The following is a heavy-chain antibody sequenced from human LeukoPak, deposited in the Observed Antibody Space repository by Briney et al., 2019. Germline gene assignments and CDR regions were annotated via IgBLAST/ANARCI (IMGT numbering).Heavy chain of an antibody. D-gene: IGHD3-22*01. CDR1: GGSISSCY. CDR3: ARVRDSSGYDYYYYMDV. CDR2: IYYSGST. Sequence: SETLSLTCTVSGGSISSCYWSWIRQPPGKGLEWIGYIYYSGSTNYNPPLKSRVTISVDTSKNQFSLKLSSVTAADTAVYYCARVRDSSGYDYYYYMDVWGKGTTVTVSS. V-gene: IGHV4-59*01. J-gene: IGHJ6*03.